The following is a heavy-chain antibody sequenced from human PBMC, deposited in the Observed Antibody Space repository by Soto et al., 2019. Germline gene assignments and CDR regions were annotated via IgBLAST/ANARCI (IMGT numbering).Heavy chain of an antibody. D-gene: IGHD4-17*01. J-gene: IGHJ6*02. Sequence: QVQLQESGPGLVKPSETLSLTCTVSGGSISSYYWSWIRQPPGKGLEWIGYIYYSGSTNYNPSLKRRVTIAVDTSKNHFSLKLSSVTAADTAVYYCARDNDYGDLYVWGQGTTVTVSS. CDR1: GGSISSYY. V-gene: IGHV4-59*01. CDR2: IYYSGST. CDR3: ARDNDYGDLYV.